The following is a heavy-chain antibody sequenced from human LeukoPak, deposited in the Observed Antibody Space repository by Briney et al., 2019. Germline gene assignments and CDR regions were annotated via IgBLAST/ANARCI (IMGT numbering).Heavy chain of an antibody. CDR3: VRDTYGASDY. V-gene: IGHV3-7*01. J-gene: IGHJ4*02. CDR1: GFNFNSYW. Sequence: GGSLRLSCAGSGFNFNSYWMTWVRQAPGRGLEWVANIKENGNQKYYVGSVKGRFTIPRDNAKNLLYLQMNSLRVEDTALYYCVRDTYGASDYWGQGTLVTVSS. CDR2: IKENGNQK. D-gene: IGHD2-8*01.